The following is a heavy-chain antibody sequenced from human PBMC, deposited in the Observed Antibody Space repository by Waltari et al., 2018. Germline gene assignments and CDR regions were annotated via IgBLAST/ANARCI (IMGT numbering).Heavy chain of an antibody. Sequence: EVQLVESGGGLVQPGGSLRLSCAASGFTFSSYWMSWVRQAPGKWLANIKQDGSEKYYVDSVKGRFTISRDNAKNSLYLQMNSLRAEDTAVYYCASDRCSSTSCYPFDDAFDIWGQGTMVTVSS. CDR3: ASDRCSSTSCYPFDDAFDI. D-gene: IGHD2-2*01. CDR2: IKQDGSEK. CDR1: GFTFSSYW. V-gene: IGHV3-7*01. J-gene: IGHJ3*02.